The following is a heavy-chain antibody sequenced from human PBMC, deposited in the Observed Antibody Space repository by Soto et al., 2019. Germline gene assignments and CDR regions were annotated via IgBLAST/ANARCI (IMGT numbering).Heavy chain of an antibody. D-gene: IGHD2-2*01. CDR2: ISSSSSYI. J-gene: IGHJ5*02. Sequence: GGSLRLSCAASGFTFSSYSMNWVRQAPGKGLEWVSSISSSSSYIYYADSVKGRFTISRDNAKNSLYLQMNSLRAEDTAVYYCARDQEYQLLFLRISWFDPWGQGTLVTVSS. V-gene: IGHV3-21*01. CDR3: ARDQEYQLLFLRISWFDP. CDR1: GFTFSSYS.